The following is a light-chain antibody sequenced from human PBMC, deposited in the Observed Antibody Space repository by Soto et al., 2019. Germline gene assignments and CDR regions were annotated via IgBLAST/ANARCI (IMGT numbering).Light chain of an antibody. V-gene: IGKV1-5*03. CDR2: KAS. Sequence: IQMTQSPSSLSASVGDRVTITCQASQDIRYYLNWFQQKPGKAPKLLIYKASTLKSGVPSRFSGSGSGTEFTLTISSLQPDDFATYYCQHYNSYSEAFGQGTRWIS. CDR3: QHYNSYSEA. CDR1: QDIRYY. J-gene: IGKJ1*01.